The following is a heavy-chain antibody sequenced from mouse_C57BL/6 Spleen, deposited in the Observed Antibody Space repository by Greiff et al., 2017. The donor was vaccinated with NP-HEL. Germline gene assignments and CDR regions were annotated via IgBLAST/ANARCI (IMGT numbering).Heavy chain of an antibody. CDR2: IYPRSGNT. D-gene: IGHD1-1*01. CDR3: ARSDGSSSLDY. J-gene: IGHJ2*01. Sequence: QVQLQQSGAELARPGASVKLSCKASGYTFTSYGISWVKQRTGQGLEWIGEIYPRSGNTYYNEKFKGKATLTADKSSSTAYMYLRSLTSEDSAVYFCARSDGSSSLDYWGQGTTLTVSS. CDR1: GYTFTSYG. V-gene: IGHV1-81*01.